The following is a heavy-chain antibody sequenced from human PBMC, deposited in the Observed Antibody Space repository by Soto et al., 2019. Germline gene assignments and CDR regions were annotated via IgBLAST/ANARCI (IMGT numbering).Heavy chain of an antibody. CDR1: GFTFSNYA. D-gene: IGHD1-7*01. CDR3: AIDSGFRFHWNYDLDF. Sequence: QVQLVESGGGVVQPGRSLRLSCAASGFTFSNYAIHWVRQAPGKGLEWVAVISYNGTTQYYADSVKGRFTISRDSSKNTLYLQMNSLRAEDTALYFCAIDSGFRFHWNYDLDFWGQGTLVTVSS. V-gene: IGHV3-30-3*01. CDR2: ISYNGTTQ. J-gene: IGHJ4*02.